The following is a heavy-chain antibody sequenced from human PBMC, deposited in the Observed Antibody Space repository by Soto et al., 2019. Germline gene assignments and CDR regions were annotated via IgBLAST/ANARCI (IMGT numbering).Heavy chain of an antibody. V-gene: IGHV4-34*01. Sequence: SETLSLTCAVYGGSFSGYYWSWIRQPPGKGLEWIGESNYSGSTNYNPSLKSRVTISLDTSKNHFSLRLNSVTSADTAVYYCARGVYLSLVRTGWFDPWGQGTLVTVSS. J-gene: IGHJ5*02. CDR3: ARGVYLSLVRTGWFDP. CDR1: GGSFSGYY. D-gene: IGHD3-10*01. CDR2: SNYSGST.